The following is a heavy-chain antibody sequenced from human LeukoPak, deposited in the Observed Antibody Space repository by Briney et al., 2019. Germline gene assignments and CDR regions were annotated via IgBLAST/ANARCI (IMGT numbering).Heavy chain of an antibody. J-gene: IGHJ3*02. CDR2: IFPGDSDT. Sequence: PGESLKISCKGSGYSFTTYWIGWVRQMPGKGLEWMGMIFPGDSDTRYSPSFQGQVTISADESISTAYLQWSSLKASDTAIYYCARHAGLWFGVFDIWGQGTMVTVSS. D-gene: IGHD3-10*01. CDR1: GYSFTTYW. V-gene: IGHV5-51*01. CDR3: ARHAGLWFGVFDI.